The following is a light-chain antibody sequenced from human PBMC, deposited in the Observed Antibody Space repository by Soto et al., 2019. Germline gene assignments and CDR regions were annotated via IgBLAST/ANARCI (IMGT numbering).Light chain of an antibody. CDR2: EVS. CDR1: SSDVGGYNY. Sequence: QSVLTQPASVSGSPGQSITISCTGTSSDVGGYNYVSWYQQHPGKAPKLMIYEVSNRPSGVSNRFSGSKSGNTASLTISGLQAEDEADSYCSSYTSSSLSYVFGTGTKLTVL. J-gene: IGLJ1*01. V-gene: IGLV2-14*01. CDR3: SSYTSSSLSYV.